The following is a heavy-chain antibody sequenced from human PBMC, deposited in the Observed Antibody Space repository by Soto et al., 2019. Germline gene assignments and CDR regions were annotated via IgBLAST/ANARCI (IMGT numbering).Heavy chain of an antibody. D-gene: IGHD3-22*01. CDR1: GFTFSSYW. CDR3: ARAHLQYYYDSSGYYHTFDY. CDR2: IKQDGSEK. Sequence: GGSLRLSCAASGFTFSSYWMSWVRQAPGKGLEWVANIKQDGSEKYYVDSVKGRFTISRDNAKNSLYLQMNSLRAEDTAVYYCARAHLQYYYDSSGYYHTFDYWGQGTLVTVSS. J-gene: IGHJ4*02. V-gene: IGHV3-7*03.